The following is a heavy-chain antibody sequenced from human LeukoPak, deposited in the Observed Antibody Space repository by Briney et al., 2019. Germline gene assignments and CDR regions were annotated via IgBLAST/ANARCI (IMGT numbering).Heavy chain of an antibody. J-gene: IGHJ4*02. Sequence: GGSLRLSCAASGFTFSSYEMNWVRQAPGKGLEWVSYISSSGSTIYYADSVKGRFTISRDNAKNSLYLQMNSLRAEDTAVYYCARDLRYISSLGGIDYGGQGTLVTVSS. CDR3: ARDLRYISSLGGIDY. V-gene: IGHV3-48*03. CDR1: GFTFSSYE. D-gene: IGHD6-6*01. CDR2: ISSSGSTI.